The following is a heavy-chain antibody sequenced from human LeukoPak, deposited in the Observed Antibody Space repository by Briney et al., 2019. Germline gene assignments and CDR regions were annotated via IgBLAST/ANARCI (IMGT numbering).Heavy chain of an antibody. CDR3: ARGISYYDSSGIDY. CDR2: THYSGT. V-gene: IGHV4-59*01. CDR1: GDSISSYY. J-gene: IGHJ4*02. Sequence: SETLSLTCTVSGDSISSYYWRWVRQPPGKGVEGVGYTHYSGTNYNPSLKSRVTISADTSKNQFSLKLSSVTAADTAVYYCARGISYYDSSGIDYWGQGTLVTVSS. D-gene: IGHD3-22*01.